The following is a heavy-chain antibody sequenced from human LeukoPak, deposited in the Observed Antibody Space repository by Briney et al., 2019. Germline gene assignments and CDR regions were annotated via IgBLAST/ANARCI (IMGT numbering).Heavy chain of an antibody. D-gene: IGHD4-17*01. Sequence: SETLSLTCTVSGASVSMSGYYWVWIRQPPGKGLEWIGSIAYSGRTYYNPSLKSRVATSVNTTENQFSLKLSSVTAADTAVYFCARDYGDFSLYYFDYWGQGSLVTVSS. CDR3: ARDYGDFSLYYFDY. CDR1: GASVSMSGYY. V-gene: IGHV4-39*02. CDR2: IAYSGRT. J-gene: IGHJ4*02.